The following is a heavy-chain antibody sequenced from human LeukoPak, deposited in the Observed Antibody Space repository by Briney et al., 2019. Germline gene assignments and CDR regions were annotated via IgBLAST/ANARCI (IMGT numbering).Heavy chain of an antibody. J-gene: IGHJ6*03. Sequence: GGSLRLSCSASGISFDDYTMHWVRQAPGKGLEWVSLISWDGGSPYYADPVKGRFTISRDNSKNSLYLQMNSLRTEDTALYYCAKAGDADSYYYFYLDVWGKGTTVTVSS. CDR1: GISFDDYT. CDR2: ISWDGGSP. D-gene: IGHD3-16*01. V-gene: IGHV3-43*01. CDR3: AKAGDADSYYYFYLDV.